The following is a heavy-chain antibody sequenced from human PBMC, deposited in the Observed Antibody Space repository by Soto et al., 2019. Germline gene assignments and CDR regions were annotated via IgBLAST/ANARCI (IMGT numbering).Heavy chain of an antibody. CDR3: ARRGSGHTFDY. Sequence: QVQLQESGPGLVKPSETLSLTCAVSGASISRIGFHWGWIRQPPGQGLEWIGSIYDAGTTFYNSSLKSRVTISGDTSKNRFSLRLTSVTAADTVVYYCARRGSGHTFDYWGQGTLVTVSS. CDR1: GASISRIGFH. CDR2: IYDAGTT. J-gene: IGHJ4*02. D-gene: IGHD3-10*01. V-gene: IGHV4-39*01.